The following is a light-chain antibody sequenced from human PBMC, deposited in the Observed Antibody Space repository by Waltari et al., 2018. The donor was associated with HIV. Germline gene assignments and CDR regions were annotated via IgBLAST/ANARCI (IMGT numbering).Light chain of an antibody. CDR3: AVWDGSLSAWL. CDR1: SSNIGPNF. CDR2: RNN. V-gene: IGLV1-47*01. Sequence: QSVLTQSPSTSASPGQRVPISCPGTSSNIGPNFVSWYQRLPGTAPKLLIFRNNQRPSGVPDRFSGSKSDTSASLVISVLRSEDEAEYFCAVWDGSLSAWLFGGGTKVAVL. J-gene: IGLJ3*02.